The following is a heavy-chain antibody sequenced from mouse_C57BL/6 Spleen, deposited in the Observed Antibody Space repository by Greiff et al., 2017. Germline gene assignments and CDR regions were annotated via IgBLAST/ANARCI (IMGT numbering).Heavy chain of an antibody. CDR1: GFTFSSYT. Sequence: EVNVVESGGGLVKPGGSLKLSCAASGFTFSSYTMSWVRQTPEKRLEWVATISGGGGNTYYPDSVKGRFTISRDNAKNTLYLQMSSLRSEDTALYYCARHYDDDRYLDYWGQGTTLTVSS. J-gene: IGHJ2*01. CDR3: ARHYDDDRYLDY. D-gene: IGHD2-4*01. V-gene: IGHV5-9*01. CDR2: ISGGGGNT.